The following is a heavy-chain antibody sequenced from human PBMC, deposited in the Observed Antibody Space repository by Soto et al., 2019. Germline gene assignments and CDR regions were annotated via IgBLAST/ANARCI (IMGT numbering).Heavy chain of an antibody. D-gene: IGHD5-18*01. CDR1: GDSIFGGDYY. CDR2: IYYSGST. J-gene: IGHJ3*02. CDR3: ARDVDSTILKPNDAFGI. Sequence: QVQLQESGPGLVKPSQTLSLTCTVSGDSIFGGDYYWSWIRQAPGKGLQWVGSIYYSGSTYYNPSLKSRVAISVDTSQNQFSLKLSSVTAADTAVYFCARDVDSTILKPNDAFGIWGQGTMVTVSS. V-gene: IGHV4-30-4*01.